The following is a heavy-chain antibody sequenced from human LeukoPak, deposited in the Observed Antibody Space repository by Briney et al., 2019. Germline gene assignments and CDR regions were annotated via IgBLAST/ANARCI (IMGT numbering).Heavy chain of an antibody. Sequence: PGGSLRLSCAASGLTFSSYSMNWVRQAPGKGLEWASAISGSSSYIYYADSVKGRFTISRDNAKNSLYLQMNSLRVEDTAVYYCVRADAKKTAMVDYWGRGTLVAVSS. CDR3: VRADAKKTAMVDY. J-gene: IGHJ4*02. CDR1: GLTFSSYS. V-gene: IGHV3-21*01. D-gene: IGHD5-18*01. CDR2: ISGSSSYI.